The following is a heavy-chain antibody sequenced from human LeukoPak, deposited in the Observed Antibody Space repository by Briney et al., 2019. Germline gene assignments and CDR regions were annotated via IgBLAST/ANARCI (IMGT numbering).Heavy chain of an antibody. CDR2: IKTKTDGGTS. D-gene: IGHD3-22*01. Sequence: GGSLRLSCAASGFTFSNAWMNWVRQAPGKGLEWVGRIKTKTDGGTSDFAAPVKGGFTISRDDSKNTLYLQMNSLKTEDTAVYCCTTAPRYDSSGYQGFDYWGQGTLVTVSS. V-gene: IGHV3-15*01. CDR1: GFTFSNAW. CDR3: TTAPRYDSSGYQGFDY. J-gene: IGHJ4*02.